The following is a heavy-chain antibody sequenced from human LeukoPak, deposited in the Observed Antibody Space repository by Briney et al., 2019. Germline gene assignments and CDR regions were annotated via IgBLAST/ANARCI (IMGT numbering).Heavy chain of an antibody. CDR1: GDSISRDSYY. CDR2: IYNSGMT. J-gene: IGHJ6*03. D-gene: IGHD3-10*01. Sequence: PSETLSLTCTVSGDSISRDSYYWAWIRQPPGKGLEWIDTIYNSGMTYYNPSLKSRATISVDTSKNQFSLKLSSVTAADTAVYYCARDSLGAVRGAKDNYHYYYMDVWGKGTTVTVSS. V-gene: IGHV4-39*07. CDR3: ARDSLGAVRGAKDNYHYYYMDV.